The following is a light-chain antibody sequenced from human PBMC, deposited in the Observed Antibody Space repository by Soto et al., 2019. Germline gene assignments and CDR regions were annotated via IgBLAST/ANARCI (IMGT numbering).Light chain of an antibody. V-gene: IGKV3-11*01. CDR3: QRGDT. CDR2: DAS. Sequence: EIVLTQSPATLSLSPGERATLSCRASQSVSSNLAWYQQKPGQASRLLIYDASNRFTVIPARFSGSGSGTDFTLTISSLEPEDFAVYYCQRGDTFGQGTRLEIK. J-gene: IGKJ5*01. CDR1: QSVSSN.